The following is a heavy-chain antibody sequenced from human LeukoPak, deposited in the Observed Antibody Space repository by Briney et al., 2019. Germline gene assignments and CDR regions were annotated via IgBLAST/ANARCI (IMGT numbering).Heavy chain of an antibody. J-gene: IGHJ4*02. CDR3: ARDGGGSGDY. CDR2: IIPMFKTP. D-gene: IGHD6-25*01. CDR1: GVTFSSYA. Sequence: GASVKVSCKASGVTFSSYAMSWVRQAPGQGLEWMGGIIPMFKTPKYVQKFQDRLTITADESTRTAYMELNSLRSDDTAVYYCARDGGGSGDYWGQGTLITVSS. V-gene: IGHV1-69*13.